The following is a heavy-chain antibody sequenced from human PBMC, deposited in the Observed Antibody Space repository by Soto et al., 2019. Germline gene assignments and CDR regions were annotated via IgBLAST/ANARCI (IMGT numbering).Heavy chain of an antibody. D-gene: IGHD4-4*01. Sequence: GGTLRLSCVGSGFTFSTYWMNCVRQAPGKGLEWVANINPDGNVGTYVDSVRGRFTTSRDNAKNSLYLQMNSLRADDTAVYFCAGWGGHDYNYWHQGTLVPFSS. CDR2: INPDGNVG. CDR3: AGWGGHDYNY. J-gene: IGHJ4*02. CDR1: GFTFSTYW. V-gene: IGHV3-7*03.